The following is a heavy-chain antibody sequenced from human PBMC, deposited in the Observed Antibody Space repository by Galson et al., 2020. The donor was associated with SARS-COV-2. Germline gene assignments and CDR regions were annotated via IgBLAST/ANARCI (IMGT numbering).Heavy chain of an antibody. Sequence: GESLKISCAASGFTLSSYAMNWVRQAPGKGLEWVSYISGSGHTIYYADSAKGRFTISRDTAKNSLYLQMNRLRVEDTAVYYCARDQSGYVNYFDPWGQGTRVTVSS. CDR3: ARDQSGYVNYFDP. CDR1: GFTLSSYA. V-gene: IGHV3-48*01. J-gene: IGHJ5*02. D-gene: IGHD3-3*01. CDR2: ISGSGHTI.